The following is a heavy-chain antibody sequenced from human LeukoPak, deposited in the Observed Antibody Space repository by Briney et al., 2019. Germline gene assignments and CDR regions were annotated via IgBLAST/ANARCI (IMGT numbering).Heavy chain of an antibody. Sequence: ASVKVSCKASRYTFTGYYMHWVRQAPGQGLEWMGWINPNSGGTNYAQKFQGWVTMTRDTSISTAYMELSSLRSEDTAVYYCATGIAAADHPRDYWGQGTLVTVSS. D-gene: IGHD6-13*01. CDR2: INPNSGGT. CDR1: RYTFTGYY. CDR3: ATGIAAADHPRDY. V-gene: IGHV1-2*04. J-gene: IGHJ4*02.